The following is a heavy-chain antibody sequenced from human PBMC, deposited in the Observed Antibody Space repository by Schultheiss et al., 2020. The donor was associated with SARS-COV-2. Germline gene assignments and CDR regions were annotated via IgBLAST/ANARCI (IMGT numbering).Heavy chain of an antibody. CDR2: ISWNSGSI. CDR3: ARDNTYYGPMDV. V-gene: IGHV3-23*01. D-gene: IGHD3-10*01. J-gene: IGHJ6*02. CDR1: GFTFSSYA. Sequence: GGSLRLSCAASGFTFSSYAMSWVRQAPGKGLEWVSAISWNSGSIGYADSLKGRFTISRDNAKNSVYLQMNSLRAEDTAVYYCARDNTYYGPMDVWGQGTTVTVSS.